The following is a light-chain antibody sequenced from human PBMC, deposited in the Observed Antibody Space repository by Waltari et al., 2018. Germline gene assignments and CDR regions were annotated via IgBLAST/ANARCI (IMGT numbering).Light chain of an antibody. J-gene: IGLJ3*02. CDR1: RSNTGINQ. Sequence: QSVLTQPPSASGTPGQRVRSSCSESRSNTGINQVFRYQQLPGTAPKLLIYRDDQRPSGVPDRFSASKGGTSAALVISAVRSEDEADYYCAAWDGSLSGRLFGGGTRLTVL. CDR2: RDD. V-gene: IGLV1-47*01. CDR3: AAWDGSLSGRL.